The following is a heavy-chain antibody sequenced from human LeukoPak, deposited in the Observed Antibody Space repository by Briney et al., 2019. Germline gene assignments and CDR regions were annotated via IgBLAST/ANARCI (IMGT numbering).Heavy chain of an antibody. V-gene: IGHV3-48*01. D-gene: IGHD3-10*01. CDR2: ISGSSDSI. CDR3: ARDGGFGEFTDY. CDR1: GFTFSSYS. J-gene: IGHJ4*02. Sequence: GGSLRLSCAASGFTFSSYSMNWVRQAPGKGLEWVSYISGSSDSIYYADSVKGRFTISRDNARNSLYLQMNSLRAEDTAVYYCARDGGFGEFTDYWGQGTLVTVSS.